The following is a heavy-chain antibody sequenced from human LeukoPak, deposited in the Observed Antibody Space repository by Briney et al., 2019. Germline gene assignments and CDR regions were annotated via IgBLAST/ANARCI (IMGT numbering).Heavy chain of an antibody. V-gene: IGHV4-59*02. CDR3: ARVGCGETMRWLQCPNSFDP. CDR1: GGSVSSHY. D-gene: IGHD5-24*01. Sequence: SSETLSLTCTVSGGSVSSHYWSWIRQPPGKGLEWIGYIYYSGSTNYNPSLKSRVTISVDTSKNQFSLKLSSVTAADTAVYYCARVGCGETMRWLQCPNSFDPWGQGTLVTVSS. J-gene: IGHJ5*02. CDR2: IYYSGST.